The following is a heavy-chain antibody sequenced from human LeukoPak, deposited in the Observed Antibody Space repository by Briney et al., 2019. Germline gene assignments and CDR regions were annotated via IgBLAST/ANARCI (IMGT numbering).Heavy chain of an antibody. V-gene: IGHV3-23*01. D-gene: IGHD3-22*01. J-gene: IGHJ2*01. CDR3: AKVGIRISLIVVVFTTADYWYFDL. CDR2: ISGSGGST. CDR1: GFTFSNYA. Sequence: PGGSLRLSCAASGFTFSNYAMSWVRQAPGKGLEWVSGISGSGGSTYYADSVKGRLTIARDNSKNTLYLQIDSLKAQDTAVYYCAKVGIRISLIVVVFTTADYWYFDLWLRGALVTVSS.